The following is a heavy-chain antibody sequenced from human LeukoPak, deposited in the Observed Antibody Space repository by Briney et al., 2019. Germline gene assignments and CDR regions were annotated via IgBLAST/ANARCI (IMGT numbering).Heavy chain of an antibody. D-gene: IGHD6-19*01. CDR2: IASGGRSI. CDR1: GFTFSSYE. V-gene: IGHV3-48*03. Sequence: PGGSLRLSCAASGFTFSSYEMNWVRQAPGKGLEWISYIASGGRSIYYADSVKGRFTISRDNAKNSLYLQMNSLRGEDTAVYYCARVPGSSGWNYYFDYWGQGTLVTVSS. J-gene: IGHJ4*02. CDR3: ARVPGSSGWNYYFDY.